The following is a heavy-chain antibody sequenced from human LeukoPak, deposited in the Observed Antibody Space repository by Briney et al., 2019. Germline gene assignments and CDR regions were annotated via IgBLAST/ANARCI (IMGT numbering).Heavy chain of an antibody. V-gene: IGHV4-34*01. J-gene: IGHJ5*02. Sequence: SETLSLTCAVYGGSFSGYYWSWIRQPPGKGLEWIGEINHSGSTNYNPSLKSRVTISVDTSKNQFSLKLSSVTAADTAVYYCARADITIFGVVILNWFDPWSQGTLVTVSS. D-gene: IGHD3-3*01. CDR2: INHSGST. CDR1: GGSFSGYY. CDR3: ARADITIFGVVILNWFDP.